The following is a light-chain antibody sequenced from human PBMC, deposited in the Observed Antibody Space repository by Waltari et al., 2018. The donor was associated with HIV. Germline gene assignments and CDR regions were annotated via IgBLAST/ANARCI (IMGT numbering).Light chain of an antibody. CDR1: SGHSRYD. Sequence: QLVLTQSPSASASLGASVKLTCTLSSGHSRYDIAWHQQQPEKGPRYLMKVNSDGSHNKGDGSPDRFSGSSSGAERYLTISSLQSDDEADYYCQTWENGPKVFGGGTNLTVV. CDR3: QTWENGPKV. J-gene: IGLJ3*02. CDR2: VNSDGSH. V-gene: IGLV4-69*01.